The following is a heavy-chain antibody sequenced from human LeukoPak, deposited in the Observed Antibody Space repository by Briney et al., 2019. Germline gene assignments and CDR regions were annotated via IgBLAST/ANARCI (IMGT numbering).Heavy chain of an antibody. CDR1: GGTFSSNA. V-gene: IGHV1-69*05. J-gene: IGHJ2*01. Sequence: GASVKVSCKVSGGTFSSNAISWVRQAPGQGLEWMGRIIPIFGTANYAQKFQGRVTITTDESTSTAYMELSSLRSEDTAVYYCARDTRYFDLWGRGTLVTVSS. CDR2: IIPIFGTA. CDR3: ARDTRYFDL.